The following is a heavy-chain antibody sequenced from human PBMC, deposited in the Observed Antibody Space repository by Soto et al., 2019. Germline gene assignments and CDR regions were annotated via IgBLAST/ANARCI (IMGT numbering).Heavy chain of an antibody. CDR1: GFTFSAYT. V-gene: IGHV3-30-3*01. CDR2: ISYDGNNE. Sequence: QVQLVESGGGVVQPGRSLRLSCAASGFTFSAYTMHWVRQPPGKGLEWVAVISYDGNNERYTDPVKGRFTVSRDNSKSTLYMQLNSLKSDVTSVYYCARDGYSGRSDGVAIGGQGTMVTVSS. D-gene: IGHD1-26*01. CDR3: ARDGYSGRSDGVAI. J-gene: IGHJ3*02.